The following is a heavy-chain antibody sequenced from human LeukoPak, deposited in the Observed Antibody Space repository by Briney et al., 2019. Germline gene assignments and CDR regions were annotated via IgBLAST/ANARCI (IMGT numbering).Heavy chain of an antibody. CDR3: ARSLRYFGYYFDY. V-gene: IGHV3-33*01. CDR1: GFTFSSYG. Sequence: GRSLRLSCAASGFTFSSYGMHWVRQVPGKGLEWVAVIWYDGSNKYYADSVKGRFTISRDNSKNTLYLQMNSLRAEDTAVYYCARSLRYFGYYFDYWGQGTLVTVSS. D-gene: IGHD3-9*01. J-gene: IGHJ4*02. CDR2: IWYDGSNK.